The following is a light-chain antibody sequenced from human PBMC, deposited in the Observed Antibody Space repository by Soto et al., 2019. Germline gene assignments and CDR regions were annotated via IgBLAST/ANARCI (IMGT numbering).Light chain of an antibody. CDR3: NSYTSSYTLV. CDR2: EVT. CDR1: SSDVGGYNY. V-gene: IGLV2-8*01. Sequence: QSALTQPPSASGSPGQSVTISCTGTSSDVGGYNYVSWYQQHPGKAPKLMIYEVTKRPSGVPDRFSGSKSGNTASLTISGLQPEDEADYYCNSYTSSYTLVFGGGTKLTVL. J-gene: IGLJ2*01.